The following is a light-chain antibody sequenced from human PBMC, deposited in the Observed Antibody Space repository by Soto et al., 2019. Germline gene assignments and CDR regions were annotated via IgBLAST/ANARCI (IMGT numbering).Light chain of an antibody. CDR1: QSISSW. CDR3: QQYNSYLYT. Sequence: DIQMTQSPSTLSASVGDRVTITCRASQSISSWLAWYQQKPGKAPKLLIYDASSLESGVPSSFSGSGSGTEFNLTISSLQADYFATYYCQQYNSYLYTFGQGTKLEIK. CDR2: DAS. J-gene: IGKJ2*01. V-gene: IGKV1-5*01.